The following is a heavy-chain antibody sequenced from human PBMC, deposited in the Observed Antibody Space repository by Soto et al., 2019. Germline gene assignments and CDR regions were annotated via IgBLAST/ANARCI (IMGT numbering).Heavy chain of an antibody. J-gene: IGHJ5*02. CDR1: GGTFSSYA. CDR3: ARDPNDFWSGYSQKLNWFDP. Sequence: SVKVSCKASGGTFSSYAISCVRQAPGQGLEWMGGIIPIFGTANYAQKFQGRVTITADESTSTAYMELSSLRSEDTAVYYCARDPNDFWSGYSQKLNWFDPWGQGTLVTVSS. CDR2: IIPIFGTA. V-gene: IGHV1-69*13. D-gene: IGHD3-3*01.